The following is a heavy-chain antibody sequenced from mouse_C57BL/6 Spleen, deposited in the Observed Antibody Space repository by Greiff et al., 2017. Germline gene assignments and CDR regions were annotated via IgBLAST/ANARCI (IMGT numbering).Heavy chain of an antibody. D-gene: IGHD2-2*01. Sequence: EVKLEESGEGLVKPGGSLKLSCAASGFTFSSYAMSWVRQTPEKRLEWVAYISSGGDYIYYADTVKGRFTISRDNARNTLYLQMSSLKSEDTAMYYCTGYGYGFAYWGQGTLVTVSA. V-gene: IGHV5-9-1*02. CDR1: GFTFSSYA. CDR3: TGYGYGFAY. CDR2: ISSGGDYI. J-gene: IGHJ3*01.